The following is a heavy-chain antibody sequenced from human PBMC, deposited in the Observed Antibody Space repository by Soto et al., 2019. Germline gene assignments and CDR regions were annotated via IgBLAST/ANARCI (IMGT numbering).Heavy chain of an antibody. D-gene: IGHD5-12*01. CDR2: ISYDGNTK. J-gene: IGHJ4*02. Sequence: QVQLVESGGGVVQPGRSLRLSCAASGFIFSGYAMHWVRQASGKGLEWVAVISYDGNTKYYADSVKGRFTVSRDNSKNTLYVQMNNLSAEDTAMYYCAKETSAYEIDYWGQGTLVNVSS. CDR3: AKETSAYEIDY. CDR1: GFIFSGYA. V-gene: IGHV3-30-3*01.